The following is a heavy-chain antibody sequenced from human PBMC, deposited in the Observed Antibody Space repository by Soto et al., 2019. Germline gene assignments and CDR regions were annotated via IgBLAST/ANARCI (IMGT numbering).Heavy chain of an antibody. CDR2: INPSGGST. D-gene: IGHD3-10*01. Sequence: ASVKVSCKASGYTFSTYYMHWVRQAPGQGYEWMGIINPSGGSTTYAQKFQGRVTMTRDNSKNTLYLQMNSLRAEDTAVYYCVRGDYYGSGTYFDFWGQGTLVTVSS. CDR3: VRGDYYGSGTYFDF. CDR1: GYTFSTYY. J-gene: IGHJ4*02. V-gene: IGHV1-46*01.